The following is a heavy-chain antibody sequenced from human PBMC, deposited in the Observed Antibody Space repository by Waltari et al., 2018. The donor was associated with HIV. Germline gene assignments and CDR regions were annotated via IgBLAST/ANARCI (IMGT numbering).Heavy chain of an antibody. V-gene: IGHV4-61*05. CDR1: AVAQGRSDYW. J-gene: IGHJ1*01. CDR2: ISDTMTS. CDR3: VVHRTSIPTRVDF. D-gene: IGHD2-2*01. Sequence: QMLLSESGPGLVRPSETLSLSCNVSAVAQGRSDYWWGWIRHPPGRGLEGIGSISDTMTSNVTPSLKGRVNLSFDLSNSQFSLTLTAVAVADTSVYFCVVHRTSIPTRVDFWGQGARVIVS.